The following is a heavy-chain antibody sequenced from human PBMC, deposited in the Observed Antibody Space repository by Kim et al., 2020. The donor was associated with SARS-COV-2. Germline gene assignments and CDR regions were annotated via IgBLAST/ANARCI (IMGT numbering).Heavy chain of an antibody. V-gene: IGHV6-1*01. D-gene: IGHD6-19*01. J-gene: IGHJ4*02. CDR3: ARDPRYSSGWIFDY. Sequence: AVSGKGRITINPDTSKNQFSLQLNSVTPEDTAVYYCARDPRYSSGWIFDYWGQGTLVTVSS.